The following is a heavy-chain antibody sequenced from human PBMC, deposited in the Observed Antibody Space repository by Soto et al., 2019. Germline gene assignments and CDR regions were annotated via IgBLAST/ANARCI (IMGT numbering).Heavy chain of an antibody. D-gene: IGHD2-2*01. CDR1: GYSFTSYW. CDR2: IYPGDSDT. CDR3: ARRSCSSTSCPYYYYYMDV. Sequence: GESLKISCKGSGYSFTSYWIGWVRQMPGKGLEWMGIIYPGDSDTRYSPSFQGQVTISADKSISTAYLQWSSLKASDTAMYYCARRSCSSTSCPYYYYYMDVWGKGTTVTVSS. V-gene: IGHV5-51*01. J-gene: IGHJ6*03.